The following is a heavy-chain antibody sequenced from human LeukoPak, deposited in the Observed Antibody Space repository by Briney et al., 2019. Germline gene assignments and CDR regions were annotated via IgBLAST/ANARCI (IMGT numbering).Heavy chain of an antibody. J-gene: IGHJ4*02. D-gene: IGHD2-8*01. CDR2: ISYDGSNK. CDR1: GFTFSSYG. V-gene: IGHV3-30*18. CDR3: AKDWANTAIDY. Sequence: GGSLRLSCAASGFTFSSYGMHWVRQAPGKGLEWVAVISYDGSNKYYADSVKGRFTISRDNSKNTLYLQMNSLRAEDTAVYYCAKDWANTAIDYWGQGTLVTVSS.